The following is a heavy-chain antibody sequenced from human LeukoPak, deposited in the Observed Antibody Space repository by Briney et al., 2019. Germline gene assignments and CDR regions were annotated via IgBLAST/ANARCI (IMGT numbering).Heavy chain of an antibody. CDR1: GFTFSDYY. V-gene: IGHV3-11*01. D-gene: IGHD3-10*01. Sequence: PGGSLRLSCAASGFTFSDYYMSWIRQAPGKGLEWISYISGGGSTIYYADSVKGRFTISRDNAKNSLYLQMNSLRAEDTAVYYCAREGCPDVLLWFGEFDYWGQGTLVTVSS. J-gene: IGHJ4*02. CDR3: AREGCPDVLLWFGEFDY. CDR2: ISGGGSTI.